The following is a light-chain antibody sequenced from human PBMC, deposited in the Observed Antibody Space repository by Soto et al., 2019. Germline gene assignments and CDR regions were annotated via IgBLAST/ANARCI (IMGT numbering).Light chain of an antibody. Sequence: QSVLTQPASVSGSPGQSITISCTGTSSDVGAYNYVSWYQHHPGKVPKLLIYEVTNRPSGVSDRFSGSKSGNTASLTISGLQAEDEADYYCGSHAGNSNLVFGGGTKLTVL. J-gene: IGLJ3*02. CDR2: EVT. CDR1: SSDVGAYNY. V-gene: IGLV2-14*01. CDR3: GSHAGNSNLV.